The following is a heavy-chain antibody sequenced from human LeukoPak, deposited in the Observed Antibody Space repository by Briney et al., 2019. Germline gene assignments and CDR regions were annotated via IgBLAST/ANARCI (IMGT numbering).Heavy chain of an antibody. Sequence: GESLKISCEASGYTFTSYLIAWVRQMPGKGLEWMGIIYPGDSETRYSPSFQGQVTISVDKSISAAYLQWSSLKASDTAMYYCARRLSIGVRLFDYWGQGTLVTVSS. D-gene: IGHD6-6*01. V-gene: IGHV5-51*01. CDR3: ARRLSIGVRLFDY. CDR1: GYTFTSYL. CDR2: IYPGDSET. J-gene: IGHJ4*02.